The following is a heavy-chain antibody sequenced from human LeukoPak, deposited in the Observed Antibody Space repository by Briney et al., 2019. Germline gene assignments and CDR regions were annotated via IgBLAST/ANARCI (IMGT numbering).Heavy chain of an antibody. CDR2: IFPGDSDT. D-gene: IGHD3-22*01. CDR3: ARYSPRGGYYDSSGYPDY. V-gene: IGHV5-51*01. J-gene: IGHJ4*02. Sequence: GESLKISCKGSGYSFTSYYIGWVRQMPGKGLEWMGIIFPGDSDTRYSPSFQGQVTISVDKSISTAYLQWSSLKASGTAMYYCARYSPRGGYYDSSGYPDYWGQGTLVTVSS. CDR1: GYSFTSYY.